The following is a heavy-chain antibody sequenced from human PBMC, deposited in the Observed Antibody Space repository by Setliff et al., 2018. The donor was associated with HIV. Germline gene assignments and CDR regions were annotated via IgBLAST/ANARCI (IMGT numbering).Heavy chain of an antibody. CDR1: GYTLTELS. CDR3: STSPRGLGVAATGRRYLHH. V-gene: IGHV1-24*01. J-gene: IGHJ1*01. CDR2: FDPEDGET. D-gene: IGHD6-19*01. Sequence: ASVQVSCKVSGYTLTELSRHWVRQAPGKGHEWMGGFDPEDGETIYAQKFQGRVTMTEDTSTDTAYMELRSLRSEDTAVYYCSTSPRGLGVAATGRRYLHHWGQGTLVTVSS.